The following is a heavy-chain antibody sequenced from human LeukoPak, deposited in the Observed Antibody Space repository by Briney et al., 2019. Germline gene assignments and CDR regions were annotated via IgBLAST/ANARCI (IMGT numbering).Heavy chain of an antibody. CDR3: AKVATGSYYNWPFDY. V-gene: IGHV3-23*01. D-gene: IGHD3-10*01. J-gene: IGHJ4*02. CDR1: GFTFTTYS. Sequence: AGGSLRLSCAASGFTFTTYSMNWVRQAPGKGLEWVSAIGGSGGGTYYADSVKGRFTISRDNSKNTLYLQMNSLRAEDTAVYYCAKVATGSYYNWPFDYWGQGTLVTVSS. CDR2: IGGSGGGT.